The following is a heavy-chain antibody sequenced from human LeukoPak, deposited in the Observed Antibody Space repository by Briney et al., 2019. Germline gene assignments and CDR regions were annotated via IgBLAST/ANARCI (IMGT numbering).Heavy chain of an antibody. Sequence: GGSLRLSCAASGFTFSSYWMHWVRQAPGKGLVWVSRINSDGSGTSYADSVKGRFTISRDNAKNTLYLQMNSLRAEDTAVYYCARGPANDYGDYWGQGTLVTVSS. V-gene: IGHV3-74*01. CDR1: GFTFSSYW. CDR3: ARGPANDYGDY. D-gene: IGHD4-17*01. CDR2: INSDGSGT. J-gene: IGHJ4*02.